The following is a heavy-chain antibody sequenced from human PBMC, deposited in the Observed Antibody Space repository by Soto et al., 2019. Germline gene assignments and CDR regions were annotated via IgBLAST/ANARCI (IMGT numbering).Heavy chain of an antibody. CDR1: GYTFTGYY. V-gene: IGHV1-2*02. J-gene: IGHJ4*02. Sequence: GASVKVSCKASGYTFTGYYMHWVRQAPGQGLEWMGWINPNSGGTNYAQKFQGRVTMTRDTSISTAYMELSRLRSDDTAVYYCARDPDYYDSSGYYPPTYWGQGTLVTVSS. CDR2: INPNSGGT. CDR3: ARDPDYYDSSGYYPPTY. D-gene: IGHD3-22*01.